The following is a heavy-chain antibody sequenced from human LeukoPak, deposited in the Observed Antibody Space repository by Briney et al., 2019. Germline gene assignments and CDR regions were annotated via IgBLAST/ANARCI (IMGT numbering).Heavy chain of an antibody. Sequence: VASVKVSCKASGYTFTDYYLHWVRQAPGQGLEWMGRMNPNSGYTNFAQKFQYRVTMTRDTSINTAYMELNWLRSDDAAVYYCARSPHCSGGSCYANWFDPWGQGTLVIVSS. CDR1: GYTFTDYY. CDR2: MNPNSGYT. V-gene: IGHV1-2*06. D-gene: IGHD2-15*01. CDR3: ARSPHCSGGSCYANWFDP. J-gene: IGHJ5*02.